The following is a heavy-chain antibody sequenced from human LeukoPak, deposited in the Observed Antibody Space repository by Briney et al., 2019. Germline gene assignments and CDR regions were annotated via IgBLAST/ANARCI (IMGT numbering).Heavy chain of an antibody. CDR1: GFTFSSYA. V-gene: IGHV3-23*01. CDR2: ISGSGGST. Sequence: GGSLRLSYAASGFTFSSYAMSWVRQAPGKGLEWVSAISGSGGSTYYADSVKGRFTISRDNSKNTLYLQMNSLRAEDTAVYYCAKGEGATTYYYYGMDVWGQGTTVTVSS. D-gene: IGHD1-26*01. J-gene: IGHJ6*02. CDR3: AKGEGATTYYYYGMDV.